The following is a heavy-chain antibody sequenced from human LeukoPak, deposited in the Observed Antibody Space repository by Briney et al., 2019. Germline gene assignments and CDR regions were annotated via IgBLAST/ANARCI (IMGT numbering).Heavy chain of an antibody. J-gene: IGHJ5*02. D-gene: IGHD3-3*01. CDR1: GGSISSSSYY. CDR3: ARTGLRFLEWLLTNWFDP. CDR2: IYYSGST. Sequence: PSETLSLTCTVSGGSISSSSYYWGWIRQPPGKGLEWIGSIYYSGSTHYNPSLKSRVTISVDTSKDQFSLKLSSVTAADTAVYYCARTGLRFLEWLLTNWFDPWGQGTLVTVSS. V-gene: IGHV4-39*01.